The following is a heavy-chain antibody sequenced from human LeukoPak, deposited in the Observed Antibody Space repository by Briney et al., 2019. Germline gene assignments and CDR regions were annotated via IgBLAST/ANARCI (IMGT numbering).Heavy chain of an antibody. D-gene: IGHD3-3*01. CDR2: IKEDGSEK. J-gene: IGHJ3*02. CDR1: GFNFRAYW. CDR3: ASKGGSFTISGVLYNDAFAI. V-gene: IGHV3-7*01. Sequence: PGGSLRLSCTTSGFNFRAYWMSWVRQAPGKGLEWVANIKEDGSEKNYVDSAKGRFTISRDNAKNSLYLQMNNLRAEDTAVYYCASKGGSFTISGVLYNDAFAIWGQGTMVTVSA.